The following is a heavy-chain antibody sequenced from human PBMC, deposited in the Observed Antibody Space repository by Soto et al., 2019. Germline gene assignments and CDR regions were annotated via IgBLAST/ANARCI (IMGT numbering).Heavy chain of an antibody. J-gene: IGHJ3*02. CDR1: GTTLRSYS. CDR2: IGYEGSNK. CDR3: ARGPYYYDSSGYYYSHDAFDI. V-gene: IGHV3-33*01. Sequence: SWACSGTTLRSYSLHLVLEAPGQGLGRVPVIGYEGSNKYYADAVKGQFTTSRDNSKNTLYLQMNSLRAEDTAVYYCARGPYYYDSSGYYYSHDAFDIWGQGTMVTVSS. D-gene: IGHD3-22*01.